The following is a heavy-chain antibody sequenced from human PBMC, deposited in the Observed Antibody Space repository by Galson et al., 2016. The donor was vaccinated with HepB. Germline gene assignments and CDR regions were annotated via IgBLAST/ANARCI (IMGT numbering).Heavy chain of an antibody. CDR1: GFIVNNNY. V-gene: IGHV3-53*01. CDR3: ARDPYYYDSRGYTTGFDV. CDR2: IYSDGST. J-gene: IGHJ3*01. Sequence: SLRLSCAASGFIVNNNYMNWVRQAPGKGLEWVSVIYSDGSTYYADSAQGRFTIAGDNSKNMLYLQMNTLRAEDTAVYYCARDPYYYDSRGYTTGFDVWGQGTMVTVSS. D-gene: IGHD3-22*01.